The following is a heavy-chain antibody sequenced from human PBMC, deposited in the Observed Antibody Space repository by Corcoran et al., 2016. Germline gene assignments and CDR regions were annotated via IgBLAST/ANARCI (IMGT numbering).Heavy chain of an antibody. Sequence: QVQLVQSGAEVKKPGSSVKVSCKASGGTFSSYAISWVRQAPGQGLEWMGGIIPIFGTANYAQKFQGRVTITADESTSTAYMELSSLRSEDTAVYYCARANIVVVPAAPNGLAYYYGMDVWGQGTTVTVSS. J-gene: IGHJ6*02. V-gene: IGHV1-69*01. CDR3: ARANIVVVPAAPNGLAYYYGMDV. CDR1: GGTFSSYA. CDR2: IIPIFGTA. D-gene: IGHD2-2*01.